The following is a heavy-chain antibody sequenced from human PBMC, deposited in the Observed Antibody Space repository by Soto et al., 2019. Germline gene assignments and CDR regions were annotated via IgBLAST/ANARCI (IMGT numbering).Heavy chain of an antibody. J-gene: IGHJ6*02. V-gene: IGHV3-33*01. Sequence: PGGSLRLSCAASGFTFSSYGLHWVRQAPGKGLEWVAVIWYDGSNKYYADSVKGRFTISRDNSKNTLYLQMNSPRAEDTAVYYCARDRTYSSGHLYYYGMDVWGQGTTVTVSS. CDR2: IWYDGSNK. D-gene: IGHD6-19*01. CDR3: ARDRTYSSGHLYYYGMDV. CDR1: GFTFSSYG.